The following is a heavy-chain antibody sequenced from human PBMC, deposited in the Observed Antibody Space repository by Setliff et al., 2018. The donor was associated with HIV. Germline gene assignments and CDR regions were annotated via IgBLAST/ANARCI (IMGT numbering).Heavy chain of an antibody. Sequence: GGSLRLSCAASGFTFSTYCMSWVRQAPGKGLEWVANIKQDGSEKYYVDSVKGRFTISRDNAKNSLYLQMNSLRAEDTAVYYCASVLRYYGSGSYPFGYWGQGTLVTVSS. D-gene: IGHD3-10*01. CDR1: GFTFSTYC. CDR2: IKQDGSEK. J-gene: IGHJ4*02. CDR3: ASVLRYYGSGSYPFGY. V-gene: IGHV3-7*01.